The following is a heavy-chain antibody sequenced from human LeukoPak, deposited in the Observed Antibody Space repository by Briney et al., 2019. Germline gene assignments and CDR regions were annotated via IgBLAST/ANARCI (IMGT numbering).Heavy chain of an antibody. CDR3: ARDSGSYYRAEYFQH. J-gene: IGHJ1*01. CDR2: IYTSGST. CDR1: GGSISSYY. Sequence: SETLSLTCTVSGGSISSYYWSWIRQPAGKGLEWIGRIYTSGSTNYNPSLKSRVTMSVDTSKNQFSLKLSSVTAADTAVYYRARDSGSYYRAEYFQHWGQGTLVTVSS. D-gene: IGHD1-26*01. V-gene: IGHV4-4*07.